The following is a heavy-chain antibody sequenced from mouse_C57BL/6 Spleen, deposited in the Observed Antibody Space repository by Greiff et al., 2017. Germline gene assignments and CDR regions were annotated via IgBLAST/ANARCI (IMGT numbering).Heavy chain of an antibody. CDR3: SRAGCCKEAFAY. V-gene: IGHV1-55*01. J-gene: IGHJ3*01. D-gene: IGHD3-2*02. CDR1: GYTFTSYW. CDR2: IYPGSGST. Sequence: QVQLQQPGAELVKPGASVKMSCKASGYTFTSYWITWVKQRPGQGLEWIGDIYPGSGSTNYNEKFKSKATLTVDTSSSTAYMQLSSLTSEDSAVYYYSRAGCCKEAFAYWGQGTLVTVSA.